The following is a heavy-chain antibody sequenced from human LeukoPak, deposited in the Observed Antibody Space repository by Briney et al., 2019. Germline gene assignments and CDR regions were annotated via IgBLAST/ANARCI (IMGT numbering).Heavy chain of an antibody. Sequence: SETLSLTCTVSGGSISSYYWSWIRQPAGKGLEWIGRIYPSGGTNYNPSLKSRVTISVDTSKNQFSLNLSSVTAADTAVYYCARGAAADWVFDIWGQGTMVTVSS. CDR2: IYPSGGT. CDR1: GGSISSYY. D-gene: IGHD2-2*01. V-gene: IGHV4-4*07. CDR3: ARGAAADWVFDI. J-gene: IGHJ3*02.